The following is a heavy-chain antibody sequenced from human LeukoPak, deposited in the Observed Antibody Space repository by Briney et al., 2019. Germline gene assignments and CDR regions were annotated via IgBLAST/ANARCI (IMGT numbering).Heavy chain of an antibody. CDR3: AREGIQLWHHYYYYGMDV. V-gene: IGHV3-11*01. J-gene: IGHJ6*02. Sequence: PGGSLRLSCAASGSTFSDYYMSWLRQAPGKGLEWVSYISSSGSTIYYADSVKGRFTISRDKAKNSLYLQMNSLRAEDTAVYYCAREGIQLWHHYYYYGMDVWGQGTTVTVSS. CDR2: ISSSGSTI. D-gene: IGHD5-18*01. CDR1: GSTFSDYY.